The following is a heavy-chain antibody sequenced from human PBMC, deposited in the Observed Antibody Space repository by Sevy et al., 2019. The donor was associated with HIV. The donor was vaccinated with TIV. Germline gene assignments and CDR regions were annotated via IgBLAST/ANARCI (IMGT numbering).Heavy chain of an antibody. D-gene: IGHD6-19*01. CDR1: GFTFDDYA. CDR2: ITWNSGGI. CDR3: TKDRSSGWSRGFPFDF. Sequence: GGSLRLSCAASGFTFDDYAMHWVRQVPGKGLEWVSGITWNSGGIGYAYSVKGRFTISRDNTNNPLYLQMNSLRAEDTALYYCTKDRSSGWSRGFPFDFWGQGTMVTVSS. V-gene: IGHV3-9*01. J-gene: IGHJ3*01.